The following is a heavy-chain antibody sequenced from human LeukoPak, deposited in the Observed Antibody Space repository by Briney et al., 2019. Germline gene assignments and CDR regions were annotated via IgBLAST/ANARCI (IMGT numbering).Heavy chain of an antibody. CDR3: AKDAYDSSGYSYLDY. D-gene: IGHD3-22*01. V-gene: IGHV3-30*18. Sequence: GGSLRLSCAASGFTFSSYGMHWVRQAPGKGLEWVEVISYDGSNKYYADSVKGRFTISRDNSKNTLYLQMNSLRAEDTAVYYCAKDAYDSSGYSYLDYWGQGTLVTVSS. J-gene: IGHJ4*02. CDR1: GFTFSSYG. CDR2: ISYDGSNK.